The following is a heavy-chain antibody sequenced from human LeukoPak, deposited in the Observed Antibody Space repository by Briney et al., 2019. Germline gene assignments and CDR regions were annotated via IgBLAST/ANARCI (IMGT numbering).Heavy chain of an antibody. D-gene: IGHD2-8*01. J-gene: IGHJ4*02. Sequence: ASVKVSCKASGYTFTGYYMHWVRQAPGQGLEWMGRINPNSGGTNYAQKFQGRVTMTMDTSISTAYMELSRLRSDDTAVYYCARCTNGTRGLFDYWGQGTLVTVSS. CDR1: GYTFTGYY. CDR2: INPNSGGT. V-gene: IGHV1-2*06. CDR3: ARCTNGTRGLFDY.